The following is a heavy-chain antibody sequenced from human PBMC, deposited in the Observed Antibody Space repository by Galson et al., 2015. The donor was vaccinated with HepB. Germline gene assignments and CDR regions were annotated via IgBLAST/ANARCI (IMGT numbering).Heavy chain of an antibody. V-gene: IGHV4-59*08. CDR1: GVSIRGYY. CDR2: IYDSGST. Sequence: LSLTCTVSGVSIRGYYWSWIRRAPTKGLEWIGYIYDSGSTKDNPSLKSRVTLLVDMSKNNFSLTLTSVTAADTAVYYCARLGYGDSSYYFDSWGQGTLVTVSS. J-gene: IGHJ4*02. CDR3: ARLGYGDSSYYFDS. D-gene: IGHD4-17*01.